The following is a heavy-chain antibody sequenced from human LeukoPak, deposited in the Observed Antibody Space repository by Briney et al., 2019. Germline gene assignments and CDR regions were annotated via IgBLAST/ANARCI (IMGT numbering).Heavy chain of an antibody. D-gene: IGHD3-3*01. Sequence: GGSLRLSCAASGFTFSSYSMNWVRQAPGKGLEWVSSISSSSSYIYYADSVKGRFTISRDNAKNSLYLQMNSLRAEDTAVYYCARDLRMDYDSWSGYYYYGTDVWGQGTTVTVSS. CDR3: ARDLRMDYDSWSGYYYYGTDV. CDR1: GFTFSSYS. J-gene: IGHJ6*02. CDR2: ISSSSSYI. V-gene: IGHV3-21*01.